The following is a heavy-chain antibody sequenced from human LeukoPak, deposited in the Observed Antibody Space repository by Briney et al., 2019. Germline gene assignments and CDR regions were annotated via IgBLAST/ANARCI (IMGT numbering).Heavy chain of an antibody. CDR2: IYYSGST. Sequence: LSLTXTVSGGSISSYYWSWIRQPPGKGLEWIGYIYYSGSTNYNPSLKSRVTISVDTSKNQFSLKLSSVTAADTAVYYCARVASRVGDXDYWGXXXXXXXSS. CDR3: ARVASRVGDXDY. J-gene: IGHJ4*02. D-gene: IGHD4-23*01. CDR1: GGSISSYY. V-gene: IGHV4-59*01.